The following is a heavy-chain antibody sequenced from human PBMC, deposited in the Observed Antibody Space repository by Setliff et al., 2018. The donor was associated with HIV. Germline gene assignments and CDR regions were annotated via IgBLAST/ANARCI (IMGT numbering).Heavy chain of an antibody. J-gene: IGHJ3*01. CDR1: GYSFTSYW. D-gene: IGHD3-10*01. CDR3: ARHTIDISLLVVQDPGPFDV. Sequence: PGESLKISCKGSGYSFTSYWIGWVRQMPGKGLEWMGIIYPGDSDTRYSPSFEGHVTISADTSRYTAYLQWSALKASDTAMYYCARHTIDISLLVVQDPGPFDVWGRGTLVTVSS. V-gene: IGHV5-51*01. CDR2: IYPGDSDT.